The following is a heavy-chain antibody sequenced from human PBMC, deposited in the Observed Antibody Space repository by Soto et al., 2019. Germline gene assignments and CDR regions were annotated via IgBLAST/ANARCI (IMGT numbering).Heavy chain of an antibody. J-gene: IGHJ2*01. CDR1: GGTFSSYA. Sequence: QVQLVQSGAEVKKPGSSVKVSCKASGGTFSSYAISWVRQAPGQGLEWMGGIIPIFGTANYAQKFQGRVTITADESTSKAYMELSSLRSEDTAVYYCARGSVVVTAIHWYFDLWGRGTLVTVSS. V-gene: IGHV1-69*01. D-gene: IGHD2-21*02. CDR2: IIPIFGTA. CDR3: ARGSVVVTAIHWYFDL.